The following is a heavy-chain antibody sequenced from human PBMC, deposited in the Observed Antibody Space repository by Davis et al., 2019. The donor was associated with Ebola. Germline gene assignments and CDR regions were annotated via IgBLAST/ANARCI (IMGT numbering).Heavy chain of an antibody. V-gene: IGHV3-7*01. Sequence: PGGSLRLSCAASGFTFSNYWMNWVRQAPGKGPEWVAYIKPDGSDKYYVDSVKGRFTISRDNAKNSLYLQMNSLRAEDAAVYYCARDRGWLQHDYWGQGTLVIVSS. CDR2: IKPDGSDK. J-gene: IGHJ4*02. CDR1: GFTFSNYW. CDR3: ARDRGWLQHDY. D-gene: IGHD5-24*01.